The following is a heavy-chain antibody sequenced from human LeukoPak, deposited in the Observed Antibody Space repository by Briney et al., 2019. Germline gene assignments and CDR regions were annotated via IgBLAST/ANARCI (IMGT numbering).Heavy chain of an antibody. CDR2: INQSGST. CDR3: ARGSWNLIDYYYYYMDV. D-gene: IGHD1-1*01. J-gene: IGHJ6*03. Sequence: PSETLSLTCGVYGGSFSGYYWSWIRQPPGKGLEWIGEINQSGSTNYNPSLKSRVTISVDTSKNQFSLKLGSVTAADTAVYYCARGSWNLIDYYYYYMDVWGKGTTVTVSS. V-gene: IGHV4-34*01. CDR1: GGSFSGYY.